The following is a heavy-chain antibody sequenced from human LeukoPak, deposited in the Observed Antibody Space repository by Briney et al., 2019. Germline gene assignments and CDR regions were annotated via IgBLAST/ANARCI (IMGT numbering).Heavy chain of an antibody. CDR3: TRGYQLPGFDY. J-gene: IGHJ4*02. Sequence: GGSLRLSCAASGFTFSGSAMHWVRQASGKGLAWVGRIRSKANSYATAYAASVKGRFTISRDDSKNTAYLQMNSLKTEDTAVYYCTRGYQLPGFDYWGQGTLVTVSS. D-gene: IGHD2-2*01. CDR1: GFTFSGSA. V-gene: IGHV3-73*01. CDR2: IRSKANSYAT.